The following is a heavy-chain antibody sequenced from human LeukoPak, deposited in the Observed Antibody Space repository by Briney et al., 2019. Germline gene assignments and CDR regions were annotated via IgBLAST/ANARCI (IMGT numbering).Heavy chain of an antibody. D-gene: IGHD6-13*01. J-gene: IGHJ3*01. CDR3: AKSLWAAAGTGAFDF. Sequence: GGSLRLSRAASGFTFTFSTSGIHWFRQAPGKGLEWVAFIHYDDSEKSYADSLKGRFTISRDKSRNTLYLQMNSLRVEDTAVYYCAKSLWAAAGTGAFDFWGQGTMVTVSS. V-gene: IGHV3-30*02. CDR1: GFTFTFSTSG. CDR2: IHYDDSEK.